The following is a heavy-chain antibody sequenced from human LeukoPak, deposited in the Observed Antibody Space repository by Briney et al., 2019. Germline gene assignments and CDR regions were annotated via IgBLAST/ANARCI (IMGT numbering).Heavy chain of an antibody. CDR2: IRNKVNSYIT. CDR3: ARTYYDSWSGYYGLDV. Sequence: GGSLRLSCAASGFTSSDHYMDWVRQAPGKGLEWVGRIRNKVNSYITDYAASVKGRFSISRDDSKDSLYLQMSSLTPEDTAVYYCARTYYDSWSGYYGLDVWGQGTTVAVSS. J-gene: IGHJ6*02. CDR1: GFTSSDHY. D-gene: IGHD3-3*01. V-gene: IGHV3-72*01.